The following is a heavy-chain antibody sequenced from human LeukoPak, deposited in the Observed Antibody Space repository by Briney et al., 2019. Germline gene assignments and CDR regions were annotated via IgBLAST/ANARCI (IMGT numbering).Heavy chain of an antibody. D-gene: IGHD6-19*01. J-gene: IGHJ4*02. Sequence: PSETLSLTCTVSGGSISSYYWSWIRRPAGKGLEWIGRIYTSESTNYNPSLKSRVTMSVDTSKNQFSLNLNSVTAADTAVYYCARGMYSSAWSFDYWGQGTLVTVSS. CDR1: GGSISSYY. CDR2: IYTSEST. CDR3: ARGMYSSAWSFDY. V-gene: IGHV4-4*07.